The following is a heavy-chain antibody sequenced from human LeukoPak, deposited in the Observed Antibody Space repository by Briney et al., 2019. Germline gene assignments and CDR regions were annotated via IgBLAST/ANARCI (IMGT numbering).Heavy chain of an antibody. J-gene: IGHJ3*02. CDR2: ISASGGKT. CDR3: AKDPIVFNSGDYYLGAFNI. CDR1: GFTFSSCA. D-gene: IGHD2-21*02. V-gene: IGHV3-23*01. Sequence: GGSLRLSCAASGFTFSSCALSWVRQAPGKGLEGVSAISASGGKTSYVDSMKGRFTISRDNSKNTLYLQMNSLRAEDTAVYYCAKDPIVFNSGDYYLGAFNIWGQGTMVTVSS.